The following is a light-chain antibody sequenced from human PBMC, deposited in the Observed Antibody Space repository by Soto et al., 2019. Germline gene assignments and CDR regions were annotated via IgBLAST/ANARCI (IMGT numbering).Light chain of an antibody. CDR2: AAS. J-gene: IGKJ2*01. CDR3: QQIFSTPYT. V-gene: IGKV1-39*01. Sequence: DIQMTQSPPSLSASVGDRVTITCRASQTISTYLNWYQQKPGKAPKLLIFAASSLESGVPSRVSGSGSGTDFTLTIGSLQPEDFAFYYCQQIFSTPYTFGQGTKLEIK. CDR1: QTISTY.